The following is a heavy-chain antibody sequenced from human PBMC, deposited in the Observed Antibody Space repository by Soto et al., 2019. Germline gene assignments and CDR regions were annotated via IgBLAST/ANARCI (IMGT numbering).Heavy chain of an antibody. Sequence: QVQLVESGGGVVQPGRSLRLSCAASGFPFTTYGMHWVREGPGKGLEWVAVISYDGSNRYYADSVKGRFTISRDNSKNQLYLQMSNLRPEDTALYYCVWGQWYFDYRGQGTLVTVSS. V-gene: IGHV3-30*03. D-gene: IGHD6-19*01. CDR2: ISYDGSNR. CDR1: GFPFTTYG. J-gene: IGHJ4*02. CDR3: VWGQWYFDY.